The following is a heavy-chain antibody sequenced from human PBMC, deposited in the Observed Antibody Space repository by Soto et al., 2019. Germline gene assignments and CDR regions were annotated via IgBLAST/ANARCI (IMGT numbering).Heavy chain of an antibody. CDR3: ARPGPGGSYSDY. V-gene: IGHV4-39*01. CDR1: GGSISSSSYY. D-gene: IGHD1-26*01. Sequence: QLQLQESGPGLVKPSETLSLTCTVSGGSISSSSYYWGWIRQPPGKGLEWIGSIYYSGSTYYNPSLTSRLTTSVDTSTNLFSLKLSSLPAADTAVYYCARPGPGGSYSDYWGQGTLVTVSS. CDR2: IYYSGST. J-gene: IGHJ4*02.